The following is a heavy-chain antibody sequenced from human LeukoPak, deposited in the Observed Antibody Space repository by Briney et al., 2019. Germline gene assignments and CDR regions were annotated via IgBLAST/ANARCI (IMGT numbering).Heavy chain of an antibody. J-gene: IGHJ4*02. V-gene: IGHV4-34*01. CDR2: INHSGST. Sequence: PSETLSLTCAVYGGSFIGYYWSSIRQPPGKGLEWIGEINHSGSTNYNPSLKSRVTISVDTSKNQFSLKLSSVTAADTAVYHCARAPGYWGQGNLVTVSS. CDR1: GGSFIGYY. CDR3: ARAPGY.